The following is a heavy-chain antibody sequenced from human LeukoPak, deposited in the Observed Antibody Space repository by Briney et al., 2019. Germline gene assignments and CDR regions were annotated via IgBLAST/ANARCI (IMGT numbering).Heavy chain of an antibody. CDR2: ISGSGGST. Sequence: GGSLRLSCVASGFTFIGYAMSWVRQAPGKGLECVSAISGSGGSTYYADSVEGRFTISRDNSKNTVYLHMNSLRAEDTAVYYCAKSAGGSSGWFDYWGQGTLVTVSS. CDR1: GFTFIGYA. D-gene: IGHD6-19*01. V-gene: IGHV3-23*01. J-gene: IGHJ4*02. CDR3: AKSAGGSSGWFDY.